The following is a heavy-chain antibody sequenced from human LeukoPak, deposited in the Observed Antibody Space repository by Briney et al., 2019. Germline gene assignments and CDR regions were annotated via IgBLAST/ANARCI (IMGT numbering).Heavy chain of an antibody. CDR1: GITFGSYW. Sequence: GGSLRLSCAASGITFGSYWMTWVRQAPGKGLECVANIKPDGSEKHYVDSVEGRFTISRDNAKNSLYLQMNSLRAEDTAVYYCARNYDWGQGTLVTVSS. CDR2: IKPDGSEK. J-gene: IGHJ1*01. CDR3: ARNYD. V-gene: IGHV3-7*04. D-gene: IGHD3-16*01.